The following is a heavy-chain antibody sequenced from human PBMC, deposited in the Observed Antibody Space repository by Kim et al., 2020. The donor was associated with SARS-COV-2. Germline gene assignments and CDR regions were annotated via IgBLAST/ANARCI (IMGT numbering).Heavy chain of an antibody. CDR1: GFIFSDYA. D-gene: IGHD2-8*01. CDR3: ARGRTGYNGEIFDP. CDR2: ISGGSGTI. Sequence: GGSLRLSCAASGFIFSDYAMSWVRQAPGKGLEWISYISGGSGTIHYADSVKGRFTISRVNARNSLYLQMNSLRDEDTSVYYCARGRTGYNGEIFDPWGQGTLVTVSS. J-gene: IGHJ5*02. V-gene: IGHV3-48*02.